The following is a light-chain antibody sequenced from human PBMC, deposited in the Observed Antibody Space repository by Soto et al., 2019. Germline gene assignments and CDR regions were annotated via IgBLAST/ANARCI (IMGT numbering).Light chain of an antibody. CDR3: QQYNSYS. CDR2: HAS. J-gene: IGKJ1*01. Sequence: AIRMTQSPSSLSASTGDRVTILCRASQGISSYLAWYQQKPGTAPKLLIYHASTLESGVPSRFSGSGSGTEFTLTISSLQPDDFATYYCQQYNSYSFGQGTKVDIK. CDR1: QGISSY. V-gene: IGKV1-8*01.